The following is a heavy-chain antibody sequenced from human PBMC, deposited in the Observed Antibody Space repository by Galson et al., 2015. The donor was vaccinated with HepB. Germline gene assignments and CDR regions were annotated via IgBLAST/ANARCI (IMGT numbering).Heavy chain of an antibody. V-gene: IGHV3-30*04. CDR3: ARVPEGSSWYECGDY. CDR1: GFTFSSYA. Sequence: SLRLSCAASGFTFSSYAMHWVRQAPGKGLEWVAVISYDGGNKYYADSVKGRFTISRDNSKNTLYLQMNSLRAEDTAVYYCARVPEGSSWYECGDYWGQGTLVTVSS. CDR2: ISYDGGNK. J-gene: IGHJ4*02. D-gene: IGHD6-13*01.